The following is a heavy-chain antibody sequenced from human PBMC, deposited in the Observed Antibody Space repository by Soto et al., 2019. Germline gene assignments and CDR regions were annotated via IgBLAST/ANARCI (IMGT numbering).Heavy chain of an antibody. V-gene: IGHV5-51*01. J-gene: IGHJ5*02. Sequence: SLKISCKGSGYSFTSYWIGWVRQMPGKGLEWMGIIYPGDSDTRYSPSFQGQVTISADKSISTAYLQWSSLKASDTAMYYCARIYYYDSSGYHGWFDPWGQGTLVTVSS. CDR2: IYPGDSDT. CDR3: ARIYYYDSSGYHGWFDP. CDR1: GYSFTSYW. D-gene: IGHD3-22*01.